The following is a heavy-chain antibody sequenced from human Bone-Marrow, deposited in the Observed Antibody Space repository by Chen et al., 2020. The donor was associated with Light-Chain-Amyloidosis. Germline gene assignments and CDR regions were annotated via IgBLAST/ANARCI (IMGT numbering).Heavy chain of an antibody. J-gene: IGHJ3*01. Sequence: QEQLQESGPGLVEPSQTLSLTCTVSGASIISSEYYWGWMRQAPGKGLEWIGSIFRGDITYYTSSLKSRVTLSVDTSNNHISLRLRSVTAGDTAIYYCARGPSEVEWGVVKSAFAFDFWGQGTMVTVSS. V-gene: IGHV4-39*07. CDR2: IFRGDIT. D-gene: IGHD2-21*01. CDR3: ARGPSEVEWGVVKSAFAFDF. CDR1: GASIISSEYY.